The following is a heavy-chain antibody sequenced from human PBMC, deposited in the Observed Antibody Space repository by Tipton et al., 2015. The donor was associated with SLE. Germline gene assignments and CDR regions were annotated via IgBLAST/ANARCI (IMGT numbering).Heavy chain of an antibody. D-gene: IGHD2-2*01. J-gene: IGHJ5*02. CDR3: ASVVVVPVAKLEWFDP. CDR2: IFYSGST. CDR1: GGSISNYY. Sequence: LRLSCTVSGGSISNYYWNWIRQPPGKGLEWIGYIFYSGSTNYNPSLKSRVTISVDTSKNQFSLKLKSVTAADSAVYYCASVVVVPVAKLEWFDPWGQGTLVTVSS. V-gene: IGHV4-59*01.